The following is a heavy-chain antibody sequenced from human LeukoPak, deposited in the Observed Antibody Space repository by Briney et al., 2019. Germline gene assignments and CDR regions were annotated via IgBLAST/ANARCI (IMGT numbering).Heavy chain of an antibody. CDR2: FSSSDGST. D-gene: IGHD4-11*01. V-gene: IGHV3-23*01. Sequence: PGGSLRLSCAASGFTFSSYEMNWVRQAPGKGLEWVSGFSSSDGSTYYADSVKGRFTISRDNSKNTLYLQMNSLRAEDTAVYYCAKDPRSRTTVTTFGDYFDYWGQGALVTVSS. CDR1: GFTFSSYE. CDR3: AKDPRSRTTVTTFGDYFDY. J-gene: IGHJ4*02.